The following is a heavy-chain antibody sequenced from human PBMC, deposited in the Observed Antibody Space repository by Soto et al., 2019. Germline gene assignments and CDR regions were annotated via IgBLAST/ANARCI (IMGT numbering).Heavy chain of an antibody. D-gene: IGHD3-22*01. CDR3: ARDYYDGRGYYSWYFAL. Sequence: QVQLVQSGAEVKKPGSSVKVSCRASGGTFSNYAISWVRQAPGQGLEWMGNIIPVFATTNFARKFLGRVTITADKSTGTAYMELSSLRSEDTAVYYCARDYYDGRGYYSWYFALWGRGTLVTVSS. CDR1: GGTFSNYA. V-gene: IGHV1-69*06. CDR2: IIPVFATT. J-gene: IGHJ2*01.